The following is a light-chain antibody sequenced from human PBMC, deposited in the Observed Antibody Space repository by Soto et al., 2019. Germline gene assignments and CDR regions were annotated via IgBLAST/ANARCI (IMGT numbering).Light chain of an antibody. J-gene: IGKJ2*01. Sequence: DVVMTQSPLSLAVSLGQTASISCRSSQSLVFSDGNVYLNWFHQRPGQSPRRLIYKVANRDSGVPERCSGSGSGTDFTLKISRVEAEDVGVYYCMQSTRWVYNFGQGTKLEIK. CDR2: KVA. CDR1: QSLVFSDGNVY. CDR3: MQSTRWVYN. V-gene: IGKV2-30*01.